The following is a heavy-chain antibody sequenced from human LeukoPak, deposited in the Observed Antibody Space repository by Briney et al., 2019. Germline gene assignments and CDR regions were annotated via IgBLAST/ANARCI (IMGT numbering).Heavy chain of an antibody. CDR2: VKQDGGEK. V-gene: IGHV3-7*03. CDR1: GTTFSRYW. J-gene: IGHJ4*02. CDR3: ARDGRPLDY. Sequence: GGSLRLSCVDSGTTFSRYWMSWVRQAPGKGLEWVANVKQDGGEKYYVDSVKGRFTISRDNAKNSLYLQMNSLRVEDTAVYYCARDGRPLDYWGQGTLVTVSS.